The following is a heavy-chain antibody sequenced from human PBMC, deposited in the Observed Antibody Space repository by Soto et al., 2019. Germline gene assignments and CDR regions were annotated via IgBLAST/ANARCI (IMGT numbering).Heavy chain of an antibody. J-gene: IGHJ4*02. V-gene: IGHV3-74*01. D-gene: IGHD6-13*01. CDR2: ISTDGSST. CDR3: AREDHASSWSPLGY. Sequence: EVQLVESGGGLVQPGGSLRLSCATSGFTFSSFWMHWLRQAPGKGLVWVSRISTDGSSTYYADSVRCRFTMSRDNATDALDLQVSSLKAEDTAVYYCAREDHASSWSPLGYWGQGTLVTVAS. CDR1: GFTFSSFW.